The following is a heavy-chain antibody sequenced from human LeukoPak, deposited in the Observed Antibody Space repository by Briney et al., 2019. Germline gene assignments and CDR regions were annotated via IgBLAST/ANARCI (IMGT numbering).Heavy chain of an antibody. Sequence: GGSLRLSCAASGYTFSTYWMSWVRQAPGKGLEWVSGISGSGGSTYYADSVKGRFTISRDNSKNTLYLQMNSLRAEDTAVYYCAKDRVVRGVTWFDPWGQGTLVTVSS. CDR2: ISGSGGST. D-gene: IGHD3-10*01. V-gene: IGHV3-23*01. J-gene: IGHJ5*02. CDR3: AKDRVVRGVTWFDP. CDR1: GYTFSTYW.